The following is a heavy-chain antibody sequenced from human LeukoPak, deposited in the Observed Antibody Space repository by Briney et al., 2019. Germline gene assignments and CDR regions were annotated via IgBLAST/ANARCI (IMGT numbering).Heavy chain of an antibody. CDR2: MNPNSGNT. Sequence: GASVKVSCKASGYTFTSYDINWVRQATGQGLEWMGWMNPNSGNTGYAQKFQGRVTMTRNTSISTAYMELSSLRPEDTAVYYCARGSGGAAARNYYYYMDVWGKGTTVTVSS. CDR1: GYTFTSYD. D-gene: IGHD2-2*01. V-gene: IGHV1-8*01. CDR3: ARGSGGAAARNYYYYMDV. J-gene: IGHJ6*03.